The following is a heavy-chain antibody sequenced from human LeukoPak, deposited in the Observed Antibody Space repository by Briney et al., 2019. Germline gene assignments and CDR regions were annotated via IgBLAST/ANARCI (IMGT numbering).Heavy chain of an antibody. J-gene: IGHJ4*02. V-gene: IGHV3-23*01. CDR1: GFTFSSYA. Sequence: PGGSLRLSCAASGFTFSSYAMSWVRQAPGKGLEWVSAISGSGGSTYYADSVKGRFTISRDNSKNTLYLQMNSLRAEDTAVYYCARVSSGWSLFYFDYWGQGTLVTVSS. CDR3: ARVSSGWSLFYFDY. D-gene: IGHD6-19*01. CDR2: ISGSGGST.